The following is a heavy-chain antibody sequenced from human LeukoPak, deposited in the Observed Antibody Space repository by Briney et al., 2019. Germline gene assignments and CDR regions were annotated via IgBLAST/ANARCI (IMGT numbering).Heavy chain of an antibody. CDR2: INQGGSQK. Sequence: SGGSLRLSCVPSRFMYYGHWMMWVPQAPGKARKWLANINQGGSQKYHMHSVRGRFTIARDNAKNSLYLPMNRLSAEDTAVYSCAGGLRNEYPHYSSGVDVWGKGTPVTVSS. CDR1: RFMYYGHW. V-gene: IGHV3-7*03. J-gene: IGHJ6*04. D-gene: IGHD4-17*01. CDR3: AGGLRNEYPHYSSGVDV.